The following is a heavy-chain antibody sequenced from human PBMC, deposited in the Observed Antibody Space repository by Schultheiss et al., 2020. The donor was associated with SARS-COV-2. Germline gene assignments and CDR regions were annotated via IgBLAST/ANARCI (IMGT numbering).Heavy chain of an antibody. V-gene: IGHV3-23*01. D-gene: IGHD2-2*01. CDR1: GFTFSSYA. CDR2: ISGSGGST. J-gene: IGHJ4*02. CDR3: ARDPSTYCSSTSCYSPSDY. Sequence: GGSLRLSCAASGFTFSSYAMSWVRQAPGKGLEWVSAISGSGGSTYYADSVKGRFTISRDNAKNSLYLQMNSLRAEDTAVYYCARDPSTYCSSTSCYSPSDYWGQGTLVTVSS.